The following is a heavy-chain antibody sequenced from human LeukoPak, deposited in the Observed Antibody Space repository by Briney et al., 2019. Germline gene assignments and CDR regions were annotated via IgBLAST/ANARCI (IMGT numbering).Heavy chain of an antibody. Sequence: ASVKVSCKASGYTFTNYTMHWVRQAPGQRLEWMGWFNAGNGNRKYLQKFQGRLTITSDTSASTAYMDLSSLRSEDTAVYYCASSGDYYYGMDVWAKGPRSPSP. V-gene: IGHV1-3*01. D-gene: IGHD3-10*01. CDR3: ASSGDYYYGMDV. J-gene: IGHJ6*02. CDR2: FNAGNGNR. CDR1: GYTFTNYT.